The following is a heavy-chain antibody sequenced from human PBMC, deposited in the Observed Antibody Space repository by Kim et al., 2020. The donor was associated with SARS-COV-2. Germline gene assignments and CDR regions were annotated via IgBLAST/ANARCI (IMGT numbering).Heavy chain of an antibody. CDR3: ARLSGGQLVFL. D-gene: IGHD6-13*01. Sequence: TYYNPSLKSRVTISVDTSKNQFSLKLSSVTAADTAVYYCARLSGGQLVFLWGQGTLVTVSS. J-gene: IGHJ4*02. CDR2: T. V-gene: IGHV4-39*01.